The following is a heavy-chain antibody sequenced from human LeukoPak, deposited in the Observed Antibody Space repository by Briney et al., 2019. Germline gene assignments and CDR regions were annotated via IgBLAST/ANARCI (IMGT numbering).Heavy chain of an antibody. CDR1: GGTFSSYA. V-gene: IGHV1-69*04. CDR2: IIPILGIA. J-gene: IGHJ5*02. D-gene: IGHD2-2*01. CDR3: ARDLSDIVVVPAAFDP. Sequence: GASVKVSCKASGGTFSSYAISWVRQAPGQGLEWMGKIIPILGIANYAQKFQGRVTITADKSTSTAYMELSSLRSEDTAVYYCARDLSDIVVVPAAFDPWGQGTLVTVSS.